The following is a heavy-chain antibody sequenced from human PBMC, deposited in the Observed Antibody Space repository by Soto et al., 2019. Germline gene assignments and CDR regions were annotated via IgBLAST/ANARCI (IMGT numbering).Heavy chain of an antibody. Sequence: EVQLVESGGGLVQPGGSLKLSCAASGFSFSGSDMHWVRQASGEGLEWVGRIKTNAGSYATALAASVRGRFSISRDDSKNTAYLEMNSLKTEDTAVYYCTRRDCRGGSCYSDFDYWGQGALVTVSS. J-gene: IGHJ4*02. V-gene: IGHV3-73*01. D-gene: IGHD2-15*01. CDR2: IKTNAGSYAT. CDR1: GFSFSGSD. CDR3: TRRDCRGGSCYSDFDY.